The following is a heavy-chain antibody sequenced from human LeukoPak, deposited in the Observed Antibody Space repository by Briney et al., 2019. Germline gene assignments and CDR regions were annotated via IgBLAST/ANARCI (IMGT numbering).Heavy chain of an antibody. CDR2: ISDSGGST. CDR3: VRGYSFGPYGMDV. J-gene: IGHJ6*02. Sequence: PGGSLRLSSSASGFPSSSYAMQWVRQAPGRGLEYGSAISDSGGSTYYADSVKGRFPISSDNSKTTLYLQMSSLRAEDTAVYFCVRGYSFGPYGMDVWGQGTTVTVSS. CDR1: GFPSSSYA. D-gene: IGHD2-15*01. V-gene: IGHV3-64D*09.